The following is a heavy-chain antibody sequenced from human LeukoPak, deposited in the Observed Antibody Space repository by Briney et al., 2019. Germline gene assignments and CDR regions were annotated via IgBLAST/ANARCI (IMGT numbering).Heavy chain of an antibody. CDR3: AGDYEGNLAFDI. CDR2: ISSSSTYI. J-gene: IGHJ3*02. V-gene: IGHV3-21*01. CDR1: GFSFSNCS. Sequence: GGSLRLSCAASGFSFSNCSMNWVRQAPGKGLEWVSSISSSSTYIYYADSLEGRFTISRDNVRNPLYLQMNSLRAEDTAVYYCAGDYEGNLAFDIWGQGTMVTVSS. D-gene: IGHD4-23*01.